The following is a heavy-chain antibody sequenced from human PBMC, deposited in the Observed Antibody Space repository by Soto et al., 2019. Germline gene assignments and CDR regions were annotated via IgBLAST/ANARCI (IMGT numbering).Heavy chain of an antibody. Sequence: QVQLVQSGDEVKNPGASVKVSCKTSGYTFFSYGISWVRQAPGQGLEWMGWISGYNGNTNYAQKFQARVTMTADTSTRTAYMELRILRSDDTAFYYCARKSSSSSWFDPWGQGTLVTVSS. V-gene: IGHV1-18*01. CDR1: GYTFFSYG. D-gene: IGHD6-6*01. CDR3: ARKSSSSSWFDP. CDR2: ISGYNGNT. J-gene: IGHJ5*02.